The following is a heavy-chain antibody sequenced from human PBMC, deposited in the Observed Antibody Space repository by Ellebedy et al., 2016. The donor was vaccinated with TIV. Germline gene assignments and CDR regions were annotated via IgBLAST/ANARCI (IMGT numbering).Heavy chain of an antibody. CDR2: ISGGGIST. D-gene: IGHD3-22*01. CDR1: GFIFSDYV. Sequence: PGESLRLSCAASGFIFSDYVMAWVRQVPGKGLEWVSAISGGGISTYYADSVKGRFTISRDNSKNTLHLQMNSLRAEDTAVYYCAKDYFYDSSGGYFDYWGQGTLVTVSS. CDR3: AKDYFYDSSGGYFDY. V-gene: IGHV3-23*01. J-gene: IGHJ4*02.